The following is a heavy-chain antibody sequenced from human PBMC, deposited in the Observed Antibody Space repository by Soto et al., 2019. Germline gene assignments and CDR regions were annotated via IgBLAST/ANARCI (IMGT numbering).Heavy chain of an antibody. J-gene: IGHJ4*02. D-gene: IGHD6-19*01. V-gene: IGHV3-21*01. CDR2: ISSSSSYI. CDR1: GFTFSSYS. Sequence: RRLSCAASGFTFSSYSMNWVRQAPGKGLEWVSSISSSSSYIYYADSVKGRFTISRDNAKNSLYLQMNSLRAEDTAVYYCARGQWGIAVASDYWGQGTLVTVSS. CDR3: ARGQWGIAVASDY.